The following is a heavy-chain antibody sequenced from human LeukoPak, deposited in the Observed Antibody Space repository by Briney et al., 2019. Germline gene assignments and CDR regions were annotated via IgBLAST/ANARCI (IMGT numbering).Heavy chain of an antibody. V-gene: IGHV3-9*01. CDR3: AKDRSYGYSVDALDI. J-gene: IGHJ3*02. CDR2: TSWISGSI. Sequence: GGSLRLSCAASGFSFAAYAMRWVRHAPGEGLGWVSGTSWISGSIGYADSVKGRFTISRDNANNSLYLQMNSLRAEDTALYYCAKDRSYGYSVDALDIWRQSTMDSVSS. CDR1: GFSFAAYA. D-gene: IGHD5-18*01.